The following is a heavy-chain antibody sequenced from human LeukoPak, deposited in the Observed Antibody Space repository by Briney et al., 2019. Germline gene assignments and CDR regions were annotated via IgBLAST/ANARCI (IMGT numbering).Heavy chain of an antibody. J-gene: IGHJ4*02. CDR1: GFTFSSHS. CDR2: ISSSSSYI. D-gene: IGHD5-18*01. CDR3: ARGRERYSYTFDY. V-gene: IGHV3-21*01. Sequence: GGSLRLSCAASGFTFSSHSMNWVRQAPGKGLEWVSSISSSSSYIYYADSVKGRFTISRDNAKNSLYLQMNSLRAEDTAVYFCARGRERYSYTFDYWGQGTLVTVSS.